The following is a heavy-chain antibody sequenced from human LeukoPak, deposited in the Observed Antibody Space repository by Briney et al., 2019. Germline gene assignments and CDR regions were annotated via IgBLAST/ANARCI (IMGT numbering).Heavy chain of an antibody. J-gene: IGHJ4*02. D-gene: IGHD4-17*01. CDR2: IRSKAYGGTT. V-gene: IGHV3-49*03. CDR3: TRESDDYGDYLGDS. CDR1: GSTFGDYA. Sequence: GGSLRLSCTASGSTFGDYAMSWFRQAPGKGLEWVGFIRSKAYGGTTEYAASVKGRFTISRDDSKSIAYLQMNSLKTEDTAVYYCTRESDDYGDYLGDSWGQGTLVTVSS.